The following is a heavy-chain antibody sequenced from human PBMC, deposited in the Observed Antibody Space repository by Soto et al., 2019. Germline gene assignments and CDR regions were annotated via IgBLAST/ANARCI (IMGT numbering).Heavy chain of an antibody. CDR3: AKVQLRYFDWDAFDY. V-gene: IGHV3-9*01. Sequence: EVQLVESGGGLVQPGRSLRLSCAASGFTFDDYAMHWVRQAPGKGLEWVSGISWNSGSIGYADSVKGRFTISRDNAKNSLYLQMNSLRAEDTALYYCAKVQLRYFDWDAFDYWGQGTLVTVSS. CDR1: GFTFDDYA. D-gene: IGHD3-9*01. J-gene: IGHJ4*02. CDR2: ISWNSGSI.